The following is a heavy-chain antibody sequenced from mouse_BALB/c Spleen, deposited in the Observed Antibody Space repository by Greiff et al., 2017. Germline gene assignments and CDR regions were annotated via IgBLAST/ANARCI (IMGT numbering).Heavy chain of an antibody. CDR1: GYSITSDYA. Sequence: EVKLVESGPGLVKPSQSLSLTCTVTGYSITSDYAWNWIRQFPGNKLEWMGYISYSGSTSYNPSLKSRISITRDTSKNQFFLQLNSVTTEDTATYYCARWGDYDYDGVAYWGQGTLVTVSA. CDR2: ISYSGST. V-gene: IGHV3-2*02. D-gene: IGHD2-4*01. CDR3: ARWGDYDYDGVAY. J-gene: IGHJ3*01.